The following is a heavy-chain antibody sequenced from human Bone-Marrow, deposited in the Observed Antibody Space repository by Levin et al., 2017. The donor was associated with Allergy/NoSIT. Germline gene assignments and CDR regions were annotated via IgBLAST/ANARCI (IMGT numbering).Heavy chain of an antibody. J-gene: IGHJ4*02. V-gene: IGHV3-23*01. CDR3: ATDRDLYTMAADGMHDY. Sequence: GGSLRLSCAASGFTFSDYAMTWVRHTPGKGLEWVSEVNTNGRNTYYADSVRGRFTISRDNSKNTVYLQMNSLRVEDTAVYYCATDRDLYTMAADGMHDYWGQGTLVTVSS. CDR1: GFTFSDYA. CDR2: VNTNGRNT. D-gene: IGHD3-10*01.